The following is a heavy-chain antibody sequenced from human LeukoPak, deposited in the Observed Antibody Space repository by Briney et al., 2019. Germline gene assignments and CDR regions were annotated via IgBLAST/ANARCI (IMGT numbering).Heavy chain of an antibody. CDR1: GFTFSSHA. V-gene: IGHV3-23*01. Sequence: HPGGSLRLSCAASGFTFSSHAMSWVRQAPGKGLEWVSAISTSGGSTYYADSVKGRFTISRDNSKHTLYLQMNSLRAEDTAVYYCAKEPYSGSQLLDYWGRGTLVTVSS. D-gene: IGHD1-26*01. CDR3: AKEPYSGSQLLDY. CDR2: ISTSGGST. J-gene: IGHJ4*02.